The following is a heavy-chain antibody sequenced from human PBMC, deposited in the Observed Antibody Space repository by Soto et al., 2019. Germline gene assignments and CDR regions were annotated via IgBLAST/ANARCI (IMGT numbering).Heavy chain of an antibody. J-gene: IGHJ4*02. CDR2: IDPSDSYT. V-gene: IGHV5-10-1*01. CDR1: GYSFTSYW. D-gene: IGHD6-13*01. CDR3: ARQSIAAAVVDY. Sequence: GESLKISCKGSGYSFTSYWISWVRQIPGKGLEWMGRIDPSDSYTNYSPSFQGHVTISADMSISTAYLQWSSLKASDTAMYYCARQSIAAAVVDYWGQGTLVTVSS.